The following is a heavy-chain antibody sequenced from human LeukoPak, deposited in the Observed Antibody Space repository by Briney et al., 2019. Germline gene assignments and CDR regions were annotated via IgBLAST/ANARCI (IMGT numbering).Heavy chain of an antibody. Sequence: SQTLSLTCVISGDNVSSYNAAWNRIRQSPSRGLEWLGRTYYRSKWYDGYAVSVKSRISINPDTSKNHFSLHLRSVTPEDTAVYYCARSLRNSDGVNWFDPWGQGSLVVVSS. CDR1: GDNVSSYNAA. J-gene: IGHJ5*02. D-gene: IGHD1-14*01. CDR2: TYYRSKWYD. CDR3: ARSLRNSDGVNWFDP. V-gene: IGHV6-1*01.